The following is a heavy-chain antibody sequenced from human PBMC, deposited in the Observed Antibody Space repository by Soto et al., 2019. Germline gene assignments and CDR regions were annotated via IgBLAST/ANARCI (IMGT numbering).Heavy chain of an antibody. J-gene: IGHJ3*01. Sequence: QLQLQESGPGLVKPSETLSLTCTVSGGSITSGSYYWGWIRQPPGKGLQWIGSVYYSGSTYYNPSIRSQVTIADDKSKNQCSLRLGSGTAADTAVYFCASPVGVEQQLVHDAFDLWGQGTMVAVSS. D-gene: IGHD6-13*01. CDR3: ASPVGVEQQLVHDAFDL. V-gene: IGHV4-39*01. CDR1: GGSITSGSYY. CDR2: VYYSGST.